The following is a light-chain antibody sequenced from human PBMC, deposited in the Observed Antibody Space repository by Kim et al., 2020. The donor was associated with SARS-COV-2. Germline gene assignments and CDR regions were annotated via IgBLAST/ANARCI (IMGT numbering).Light chain of an antibody. CDR2: GAS. J-gene: IGKJ5*01. CDR3: QQYNNWPPST. Sequence: SPGERAPLSCRASQSVSSSLAWYQQRPGRAPRLLIYGASTRATGVPARFSGSGSGTEFTLTISSLQSEDFALYYCQQYNNWPPSTFGQGTRLEIK. V-gene: IGKV3D-15*01. CDR1: QSVSSS.